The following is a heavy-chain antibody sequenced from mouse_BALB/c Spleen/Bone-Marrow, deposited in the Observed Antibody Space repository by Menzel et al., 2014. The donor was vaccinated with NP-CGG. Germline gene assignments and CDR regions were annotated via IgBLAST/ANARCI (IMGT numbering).Heavy chain of an antibody. CDR3: ARDVGYGNYFVY. CDR2: SRNKAKHYTT. V-gene: IGHV7-1*02. CDR1: GFTFSDFY. D-gene: IGHD2-10*02. Sequence: EVQLVESGGGLVQPGDSLRLSCAPSGFTFSDFYMEWVRQPPGKRLEWIAASRNKAKHYTTEYSASVKGRFIVSRDTSQSIPYLQMNALRAEDTAIYYCARDVGYGNYFVYWGQGTLVTVSA. J-gene: IGHJ3*01.